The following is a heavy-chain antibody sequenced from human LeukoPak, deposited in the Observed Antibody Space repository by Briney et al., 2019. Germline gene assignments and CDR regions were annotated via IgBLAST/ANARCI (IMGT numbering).Heavy chain of an antibody. V-gene: IGHV3-15*01. CDR1: GFTFSDTW. CDR3: ITWSSQFDY. J-gene: IGHJ4*02. Sequence: GGSLRLSCAASGFTFSDTWMTWVRQAPGKGLECVGFIQSKTDGGTTDSATPVKGRFTVSRDDSKSTLYLQMNSLKTEDTAVYYCITWSSQFDYWGPGTLVTVSS. D-gene: IGHD3-16*01. CDR2: IQSKTDGGTT.